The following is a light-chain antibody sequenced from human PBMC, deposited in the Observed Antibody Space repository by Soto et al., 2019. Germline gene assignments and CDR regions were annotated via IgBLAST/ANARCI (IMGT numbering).Light chain of an antibody. CDR3: QQYGNSLSIT. Sequence: EIVLTQSPGTLSLSPGERATLSCRASQSVSSSYLAWYQQKPGQAPRLIISGASSRATGIPDRFSGSGSGTDFTLTISRLEPEDFVVYYCQQYGNSLSITFGQGTRLEIK. V-gene: IGKV3-20*01. CDR2: GAS. CDR1: QSVSSSY. J-gene: IGKJ5*01.